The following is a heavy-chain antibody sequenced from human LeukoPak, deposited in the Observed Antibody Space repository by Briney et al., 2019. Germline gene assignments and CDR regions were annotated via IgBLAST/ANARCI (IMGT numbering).Heavy chain of an antibody. CDR3: ARGSGYYGSGSYYNGNFDY. V-gene: IGHV4-61*01. J-gene: IGHJ4*02. Sequence: KTSETLSLTCTVSGGSVSSGSYYWSWIRQPPGKGLEWIGYIYYSGSTNYNPSLKSRVTISVDTSKNQFSLKLSSVTAADTAVYYCARGSGYYGSGSYYNGNFDYWGQGTLVIVSS. D-gene: IGHD3-10*01. CDR1: GGSVSSGSYY. CDR2: IYYSGST.